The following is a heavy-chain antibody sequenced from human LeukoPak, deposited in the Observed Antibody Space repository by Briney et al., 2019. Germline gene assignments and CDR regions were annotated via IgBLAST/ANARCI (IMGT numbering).Heavy chain of an antibody. D-gene: IGHD2-2*01. CDR1: GYTFTSYG. V-gene: IGHV1-18*01. J-gene: IGHJ3*02. CDR3: ARHLPAHDAFDI. CDR2: ISAYNGNT. Sequence: ASVKVSCTASGYTFTSYGISWVRQAPGQGREWMGWISAYNGNTNYAQKLQGRVTMTTDTSTSTAYMELRSLRSDDTAVYYCARHLPAHDAFDIWGQGTMVTVSS.